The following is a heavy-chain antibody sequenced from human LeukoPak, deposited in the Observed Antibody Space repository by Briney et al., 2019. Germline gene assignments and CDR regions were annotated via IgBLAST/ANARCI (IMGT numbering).Heavy chain of an antibody. D-gene: IGHD2-2*01. Sequence: GGSLRLSCAASGFTFSSYAMSWVRQAPGKGLEWVSVIYSGGSTYYADSVKGRFTISRDNSKNTLYLQMNSLRAEDTAVYYCAREVSRTTDYWCQGTLVTVSS. CDR1: GFTFSSYA. CDR3: AREVSRTTDY. J-gene: IGHJ4*02. V-gene: IGHV3-66*01. CDR2: IYSGGST.